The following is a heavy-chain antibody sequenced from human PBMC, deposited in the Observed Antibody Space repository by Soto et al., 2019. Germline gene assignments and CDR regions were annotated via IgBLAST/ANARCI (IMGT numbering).Heavy chain of an antibody. Sequence: QVQLQESGPGLVKPSQTLSLTCTVSGGSISSGGYYWSWIRQQPGKGLEWIGYLYYSVSTYYNPSLKSRVTISVDTSKNQFSLKLCSVTAADAAVYYCAGDRAGALYFDFCGQGTLVTVSS. CDR1: GGSISSGGYY. CDR3: AGDRAGALYFDF. D-gene: IGHD6-13*01. CDR2: LYYSVST. J-gene: IGHJ4*02. V-gene: IGHV4-31*03.